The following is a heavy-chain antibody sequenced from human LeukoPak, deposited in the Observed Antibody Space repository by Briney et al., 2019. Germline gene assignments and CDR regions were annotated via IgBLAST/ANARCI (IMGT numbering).Heavy chain of an antibody. D-gene: IGHD4-17*01. CDR2: INSDGSST. CDR1: GFTFSSYW. V-gene: IGHV3-74*01. Sequence: PGGSLRLSCAASGFTFSSYWMHWVRQAPGKGLVWVSRINSDGSSTSYADSVKGRFTISRDNAKNTVYLQMNSLRAEDTAVYYCASQTTVKYYFDYWGQGTLVTVSS. CDR3: ASQTTVKYYFDY. J-gene: IGHJ4*02.